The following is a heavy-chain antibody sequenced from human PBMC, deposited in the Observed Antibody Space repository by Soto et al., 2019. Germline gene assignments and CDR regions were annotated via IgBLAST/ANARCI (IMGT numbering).Heavy chain of an antibody. CDR1: GYTFTSYD. CDR3: ARDRWVMGYFDD. D-gene: IGHD2-21*01. CDR2: MSAYSGNT. Sequence: ASVKVSCKASGYTFTSYDINWVRQATGQGLEWMGWMSAYSGNTGYAQKLQGRVTMTTDTSTSTAYMELRSLRSDDTAVYYCARDRWVMGYFDDWGQGTLVTVSS. V-gene: IGHV1-8*01. J-gene: IGHJ4*02.